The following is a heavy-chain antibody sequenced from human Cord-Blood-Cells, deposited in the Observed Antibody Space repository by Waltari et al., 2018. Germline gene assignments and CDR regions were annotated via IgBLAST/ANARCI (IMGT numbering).Heavy chain of an antibody. CDR3: ARGLTSGYYDSSGYYY. V-gene: IGHV4-34*01. Sequence: QVQLQQWGAGLLKPSETLSLTCAVYGGSFSGYYWSWISQPPGKELEWIGEITESGSTNYHPARKSRVTHSVDTSKNQFSLKRSSVTAADTAVYYCARGLTSGYYDSSGYYYWGQGTLVTVSS. CDR1: GGSFSGYY. CDR2: ITESGST. J-gene: IGHJ4*02. D-gene: IGHD3-22*01.